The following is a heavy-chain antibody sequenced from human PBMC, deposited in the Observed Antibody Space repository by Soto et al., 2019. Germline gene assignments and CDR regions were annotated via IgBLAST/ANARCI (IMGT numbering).Heavy chain of an antibody. CDR1: GYTFTSYG. Sequence: ASVKVSCKASGYTFTSYGISWVRQAPGQGLEWMGWISAYNGNTNYAQKLQGRVTMTTDTSTSTAYMELRSLRSDDTAVYYCARAPRFLEPAPTDYWGQGTLVTVAS. V-gene: IGHV1-18*01. CDR3: ARAPRFLEPAPTDY. CDR2: ISAYNGNT. J-gene: IGHJ4*02. D-gene: IGHD3-3*01.